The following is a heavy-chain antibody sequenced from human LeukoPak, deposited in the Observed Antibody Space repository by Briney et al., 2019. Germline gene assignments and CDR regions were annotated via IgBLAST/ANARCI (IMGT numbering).Heavy chain of an antibody. CDR2: ISSSSAYI. CDR3: ASLKIRRIGSAFDI. Sequence: GGTLRLSCAASGFTFRSYGMSWVRQAPGKGLEWVSSISSSSAYIYYADSVKGRFTISRDNAKESLFLQMNSLRPEDTALYYCASLKIRRIGSAFDIWGQGTMVTVSS. J-gene: IGHJ3*02. V-gene: IGHV3-21*01. D-gene: IGHD1-1*01. CDR1: GFTFRSYG.